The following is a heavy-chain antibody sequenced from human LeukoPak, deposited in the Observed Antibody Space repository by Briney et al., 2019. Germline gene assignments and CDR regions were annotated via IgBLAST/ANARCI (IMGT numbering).Heavy chain of an antibody. J-gene: IGHJ4*02. CDR1: GFTFSSYA. V-gene: IGHV3-30-3*01. Sequence: PGGSLRLSCAASGFTFSSYAMHWVRQAPGKGLEWVAVISYDGSNKYYADSVKGRFTISRDNSKNTLYLQMNSLRAEDTAVYYCANVGAVYGILTGYPEIDYWGQGTLVTVSS. CDR2: ISYDGSNK. D-gene: IGHD3-9*01. CDR3: ANVGAVYGILTGYPEIDY.